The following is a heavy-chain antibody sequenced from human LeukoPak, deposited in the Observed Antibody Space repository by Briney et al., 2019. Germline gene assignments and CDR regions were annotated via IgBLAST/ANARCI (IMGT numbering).Heavy chain of an antibody. J-gene: IGHJ2*01. CDR2: ISSSGSTI. D-gene: IGHD2-21*02. CDR3: ARRVTAQWYFDL. V-gene: IGHV3-48*04. Sequence: GGSLRLSCAASGFTFSSYSMNWVRQAPGKGLEWVSYISSSGSTIYYADSVKGRFTFSRDNAKNSLFLQMTSLRVDDTAVYYCARRVTAQWYFDLWGRGTLVTVSS. CDR1: GFTFSSYS.